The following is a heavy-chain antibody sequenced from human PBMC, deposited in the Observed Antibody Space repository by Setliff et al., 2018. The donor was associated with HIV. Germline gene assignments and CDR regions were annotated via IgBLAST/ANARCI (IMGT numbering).Heavy chain of an antibody. D-gene: IGHD6-13*01. CDR3: ARDRTHSKVPRPYYYMDV. Sequence: SETLSLTCTVSGGSISRSSYYWGWIRQPPGKGLEWIGRIYTSGSTNYNPSLKSRVTMSVDTSKNQFSLKLSSVTAADTAVYYCARDRTHSKVPRPYYYMDVWGKGTTVTVSS. CDR2: IYTSGST. J-gene: IGHJ6*03. CDR1: GGSISRSSYY. V-gene: IGHV4-39*07.